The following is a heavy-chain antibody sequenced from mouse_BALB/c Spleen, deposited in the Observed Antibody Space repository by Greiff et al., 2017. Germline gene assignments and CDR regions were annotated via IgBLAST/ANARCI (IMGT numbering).Heavy chain of an antibody. CDR3: ARSTMITFYYFDY. D-gene: IGHD2-4*01. CDR1: GYTFTSYW. CDR2: INPSNGRT. V-gene: IGHV1S81*02. J-gene: IGHJ2*01. Sequence: QVQLQQPGAELVKPGASVKLSCKASGYTFTSYWMHWVKQRPGQGLEWIGEINPSNGRTNYNEKFKSKATLTVDKSSSTAYMQLSSLTSEDSAVYYCARSTMITFYYFDYWGQGTTLTVSS.